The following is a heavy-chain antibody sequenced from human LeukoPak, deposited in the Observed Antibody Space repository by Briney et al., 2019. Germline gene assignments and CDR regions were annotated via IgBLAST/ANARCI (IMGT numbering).Heavy chain of an antibody. D-gene: IGHD3-16*01. J-gene: IGHJ4*02. CDR3: ARRLRFAEGAYFDY. Sequence: GESLKISCKASGYSFSRYWIGWVRQMPGKGLEWMGITYPGDSDTAYSPSLQGQVTTSADKSINTAYLQWSSLKASDTGIYYCARRLRFAEGAYFDYWGQGTLVTVSS. CDR1: GYSFSRYW. CDR2: TYPGDSDT. V-gene: IGHV5-51*01.